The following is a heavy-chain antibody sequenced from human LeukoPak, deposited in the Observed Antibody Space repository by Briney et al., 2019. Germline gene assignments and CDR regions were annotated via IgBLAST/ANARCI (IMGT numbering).Heavy chain of an antibody. CDR3: ARLSHDYGDYPKAEELY. J-gene: IGHJ4*02. D-gene: IGHD4-17*01. CDR1: GFTFSSYA. CDR2: ISYDGSNK. Sequence: GGSLRLSCAASGFTFSSYAMHWVRQAPGKGLEWVAVISYDGSNKYYADSVKGRFTISRDDSKNTLYLQMNSLRAEDTAVYYCARLSHDYGDYPKAEELYWGQGTLVTVSS. V-gene: IGHV3-30-3*01.